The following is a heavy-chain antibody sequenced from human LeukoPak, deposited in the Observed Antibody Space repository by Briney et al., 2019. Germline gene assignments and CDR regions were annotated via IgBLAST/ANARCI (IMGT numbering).Heavy chain of an antibody. CDR1: GYTFTSYD. J-gene: IGHJ3*02. CDR2: MNPNSGNT. Sequence: GASVKVSCKASGYTFTSYDINWVGQATGQGLEWMGWMNPNSGNTGYAQKFQGRVTITRNTSISTAYMELSSLRSEDTAVYYCAGFMRGSDAFDIWGQGTMVTVSS. CDR3: AGFMRGSDAFDI. D-gene: IGHD1-26*01. V-gene: IGHV1-8*03.